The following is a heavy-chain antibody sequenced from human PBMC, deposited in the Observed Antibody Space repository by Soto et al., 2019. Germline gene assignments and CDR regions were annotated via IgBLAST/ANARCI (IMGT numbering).Heavy chain of an antibody. CDR3: AKDIIAAAGTWDY. Sequence: ESGGGVVQPGRSLRLSCAASGFTFSSYGMHWVRQAPGKGLEWVAVISYDGSNKYYADSVKGRFTISRDNSKNTLYLQMNSLRAEDTAVYYCAKDIIAAAGTWDYWGQGTLVTVSS. J-gene: IGHJ4*02. CDR2: ISYDGSNK. D-gene: IGHD6-13*01. CDR1: GFTFSSYG. V-gene: IGHV3-30*18.